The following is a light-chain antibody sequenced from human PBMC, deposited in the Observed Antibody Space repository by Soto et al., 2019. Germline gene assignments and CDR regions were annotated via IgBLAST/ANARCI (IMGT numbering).Light chain of an antibody. Sequence: QSALTQPASVSGSPGQSITISCTGTSSDTAGYNYVSWYQQHPGKAPKLMIYEVSNRPSGVSNRFSGSQSGNTASLTISGLQAEDEANYYCSSYTTSNTPPYVFGNGTKVTVL. CDR3: SSYTTSNTPPYV. V-gene: IGLV2-14*01. CDR1: SSDTAGYNY. CDR2: EVS. J-gene: IGLJ1*01.